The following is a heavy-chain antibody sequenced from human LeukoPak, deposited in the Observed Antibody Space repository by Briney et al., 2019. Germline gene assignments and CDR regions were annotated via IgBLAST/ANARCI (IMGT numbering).Heavy chain of an antibody. D-gene: IGHD2-21*01. CDR3: ARIEAYCGGDCGGWFDP. V-gene: IGHV1-18*01. J-gene: IGHJ5*02. CDR1: GYTFTSYG. CDR2: ISAYNGNT. Sequence: ASVKVSCKASGYTFTSYGISWVRQAPGQGLEWMGWISAYNGNTNYAQKLQGRVTMTTDTSTSTAYMELRSLRSDDTAVYYCARIEAYCGGDCGGWFDPWGQGTLVTVSS.